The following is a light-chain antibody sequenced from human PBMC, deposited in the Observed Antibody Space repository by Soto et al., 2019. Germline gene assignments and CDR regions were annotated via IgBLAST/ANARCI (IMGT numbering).Light chain of an antibody. CDR3: ETWDSTSLI. Sequence: QPVLTQSSSASASLGSSVKLTCTLSSGHSTYIISWHQHQPGKAPRYLMKLEGSGNYNKGSGVPDRFSGSSSGADRYLIISNIQSEDEADYYCETWDSTSLIFGGGTKVTVL. V-gene: IGLV4-60*03. CDR1: SGHSTYI. J-gene: IGLJ2*01. CDR2: LEGSGNY.